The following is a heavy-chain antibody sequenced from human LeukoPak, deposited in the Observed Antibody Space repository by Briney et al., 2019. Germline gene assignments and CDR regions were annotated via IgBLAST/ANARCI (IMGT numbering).Heavy chain of an antibody. V-gene: IGHV3-74*01. J-gene: IGHJ4*02. CDR1: GFRFKSW. CDR2: IDTEGRRT. CDR3: AREKYGIDS. Sequence: GGSVRLSCAASGFRFKSWMNWVRQAPGKGLVWVSHIDTEGRRTNYADSVKGRFTISRDNGKNTLYLQMNSLRVEDTGVYYCAREKYGIDSWGQGTLVIVSS. D-gene: IGHD1-14*01.